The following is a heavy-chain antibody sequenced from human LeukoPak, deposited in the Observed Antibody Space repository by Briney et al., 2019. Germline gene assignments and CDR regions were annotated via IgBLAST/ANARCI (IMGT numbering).Heavy chain of an antibody. CDR1: GFTVSSNY. J-gene: IGHJ4*02. D-gene: IGHD3-22*01. V-gene: IGHV3-53*01. Sequence: GGSLRLSCAASGFTVSSNYMSWVRQAPGKGLEWVSVIYSGGNTYYADSVRGRFTISRDNSKNTLYLQMNSLRAEDTAVYYCARDLYYYDSSGYLRWGQGTLVTVSS. CDR3: ARDLYYYDSSGYLR. CDR2: IYSGGNT.